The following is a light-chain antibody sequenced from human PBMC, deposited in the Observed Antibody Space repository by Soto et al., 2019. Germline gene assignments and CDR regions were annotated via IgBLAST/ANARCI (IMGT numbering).Light chain of an antibody. V-gene: IGKV1-5*01. CDR3: TQYYSYWSWT. J-gene: IGKJ1*01. CDR2: DAS. Sequence: DIEMTQSPSILSVSVGDRVTITYRFSQTITNWLAWYQQKPGKAPRLLIYDASSLESWVPSRFSGSGSGTDFTLNITCLQSEDSAPYYCTQYYSYWSWTFGQGTKVDIK. CDR1: QTITNW.